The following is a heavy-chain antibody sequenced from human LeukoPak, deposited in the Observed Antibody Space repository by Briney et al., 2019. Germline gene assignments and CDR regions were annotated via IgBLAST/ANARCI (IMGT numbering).Heavy chain of an antibody. Sequence: GGSLRLSCSASGFTLNDYWMSWVRQAPGKGLEWVANLKQDGSEKYYVDSVKGRFTISRDNAKKSLYLQMNSLRPEDTAVYYCARGGATVVSWGQGTLVTVSS. J-gene: IGHJ4*02. CDR3: ARGGATVVS. CDR2: LKQDGSEK. D-gene: IGHD1-26*01. CDR1: GFTLNDYW. V-gene: IGHV3-7*05.